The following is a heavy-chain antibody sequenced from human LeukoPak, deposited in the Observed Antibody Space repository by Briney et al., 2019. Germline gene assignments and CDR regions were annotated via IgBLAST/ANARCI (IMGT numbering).Heavy chain of an antibody. J-gene: IGHJ6*03. Sequence: SETLSLTCAVYGGSFSGYYWSWIRQPPGKGLEWIGEINHSGSTNYNPSLKSRVTISVDTSKNQFSPKLSSVTAADTAVYYCARTSNYDFWSGYYPSLYYYYMDVWGKGTTVTVSS. CDR1: GGSFSGYY. CDR3: ARTSNYDFWSGYYPSLYYYYMDV. D-gene: IGHD3-3*01. V-gene: IGHV4-34*01. CDR2: INHSGST.